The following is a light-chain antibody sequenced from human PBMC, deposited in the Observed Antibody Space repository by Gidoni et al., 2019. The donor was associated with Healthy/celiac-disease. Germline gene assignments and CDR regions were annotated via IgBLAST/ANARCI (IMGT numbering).Light chain of an antibody. CDR1: QSVSSN. CDR3: QQHNNWPSLT. CDR2: VAS. J-gene: IGKJ4*01. V-gene: IGKV3-11*01. Sequence: EFVLTQPPATLSLSPGERATLSCRASQSVSSNLAWYQQKPGQAPRLLIYVASNRATGIPARFSGSGSGTDFTLTISSLEPEDFAVYYCQQHNNWPSLTFGGGTKVEIK.